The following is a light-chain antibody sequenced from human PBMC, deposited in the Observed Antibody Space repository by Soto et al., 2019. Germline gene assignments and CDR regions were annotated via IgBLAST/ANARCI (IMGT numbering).Light chain of an antibody. CDR2: EVT. V-gene: IGLV2-8*01. CDR3: SSYTSNHIVV. J-gene: IGLJ2*01. Sequence: QSVLTQPPSASGSPGQSVTISCTGTSSDVGGYNYVSWYQYHPGKVPKLMIYEVTKRPSGVPDRFSGSKSGNTASLTVSGLQAEDEAEYCCSSYTSNHIVVLGGGTKLTVL. CDR1: SSDVGGYNY.